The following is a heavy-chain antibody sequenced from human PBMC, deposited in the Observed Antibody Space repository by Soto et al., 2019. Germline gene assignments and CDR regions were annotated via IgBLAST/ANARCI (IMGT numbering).Heavy chain of an antibody. CDR3: ARERSNWNYVLPHDD. V-gene: IGHV1-18*01. CDR2: ISAYNGNT. D-gene: IGHD1-7*01. J-gene: IGHJ4*02. CDR1: GYTFTSYG. Sequence: ASVKVSSKASGYTFTSYGISWVRQAPGQGLEWMGWISAYNGNTNYAQKLQGRVTMTTDTSTSTAYMELRSLRSDDTAVYYCARERSNWNYVLPHDDWGEGTLVTVAS.